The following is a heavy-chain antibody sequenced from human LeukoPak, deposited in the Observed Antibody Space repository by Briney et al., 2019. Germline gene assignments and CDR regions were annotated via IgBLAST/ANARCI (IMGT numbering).Heavy chain of an antibody. Sequence: SSETLSLTCTVSGGSIGRGGYYWSWIRQHPGKGLEWIGYIYHSGSTYYNPSLKSRVTISVDTSKNQFSLKLSSVTAADTAVYYCARDRSSGYLLDYWGQGTLVTVSS. CDR2: IYHSGST. V-gene: IGHV4-31*03. D-gene: IGHD3-22*01. J-gene: IGHJ4*02. CDR1: GGSIGRGGYY. CDR3: ARDRSSGYLLDY.